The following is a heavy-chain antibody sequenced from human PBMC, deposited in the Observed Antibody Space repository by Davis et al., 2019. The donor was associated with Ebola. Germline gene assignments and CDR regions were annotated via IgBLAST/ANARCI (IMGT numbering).Heavy chain of an antibody. J-gene: IGHJ6*02. CDR1: GGSISSSSYY. CDR3: ARLRDRIQLWGYGMDV. D-gene: IGHD5-18*01. CDR2: IYYSGST. Sequence: MPSETLSLTCTVSGGSISSSSYYWGWIRQPPGKGLEWIGSIYYSGSTYYNPSLKSRVTISVDTSKNQFSLKLSSVTAADTAVYYCARLRDRIQLWGYGMDVWGQGTTVTVSS. V-gene: IGHV4-39*01.